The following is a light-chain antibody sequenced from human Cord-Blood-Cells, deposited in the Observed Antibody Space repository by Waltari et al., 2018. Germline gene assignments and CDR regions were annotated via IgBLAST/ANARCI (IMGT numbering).Light chain of an antibody. CDR3: SSYTSSSTWV. CDR1: SSDVGGYNY. CDR2: GVS. Sequence: QSALTQPASVSGSPGQSITISCTGTSSDVGGYNYVSWYQQHPGQAPKLMIYGVSNRPAGVAKRFSGSKSGNTAALTISGLQAEDEADYYCSSYTSSSTWVFGGGTKLTVL. J-gene: IGLJ3*02. V-gene: IGLV2-14*03.